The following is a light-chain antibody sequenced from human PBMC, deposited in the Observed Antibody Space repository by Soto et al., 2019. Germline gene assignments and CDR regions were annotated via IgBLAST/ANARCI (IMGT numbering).Light chain of an antibody. Sequence: DIQMTQSPSSLSASVGDRVTITCRASQSISNYLNWYQQKPGKAPKPLIYAASILQSGVPSRFSGSGSGTDFTLTISSLQPEDFATYYCRQSHRAPVTFGQGTKVDIK. CDR3: RQSHRAPVT. CDR1: QSISNY. V-gene: IGKV1-39*01. J-gene: IGKJ1*01. CDR2: AAS.